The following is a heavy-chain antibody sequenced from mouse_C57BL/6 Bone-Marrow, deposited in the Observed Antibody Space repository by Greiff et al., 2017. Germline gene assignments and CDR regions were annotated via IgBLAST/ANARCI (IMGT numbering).Heavy chain of an antibody. V-gene: IGHV5S21*01. J-gene: IGHJ1*03. CDR1: GFTFSSYA. D-gene: IGHD1-1*01. Sequence: EVKLVESGEGLVKPGGSLKLSCAASGFTFSSYAMSWVRQTPEKRLEWVAYISSGGDYIYYADTVKGRFTISRDNARNTLYLQMSSLKSEDTAMYYCTRRRDYGSSHWYFEVWGTGTTVTVSS. CDR2: ISSGGDYI. CDR3: TRRRDYGSSHWYFEV.